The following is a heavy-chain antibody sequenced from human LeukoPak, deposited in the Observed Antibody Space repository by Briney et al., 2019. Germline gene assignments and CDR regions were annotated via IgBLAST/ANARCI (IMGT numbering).Heavy chain of an antibody. CDR1: GGTFCSYA. Sequence: SVKVSCKASGGTFCSYAISWVRQAPGQGLEWMGGIIPIFGTANYAQKFQGRVTITADESASTAYMELSSLRSEDTAVYYCAREANLNSGYLDYWGQGTLVTVSS. D-gene: IGHD1-26*01. J-gene: IGHJ4*02. CDR2: IIPIFGTA. CDR3: AREANLNSGYLDY. V-gene: IGHV1-69*13.